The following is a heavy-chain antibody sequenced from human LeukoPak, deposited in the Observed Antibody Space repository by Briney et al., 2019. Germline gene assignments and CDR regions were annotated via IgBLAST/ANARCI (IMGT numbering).Heavy chain of an antibody. CDR2: ISAYNGNT. Sequence: ASVKVSCKASGYTFISYGISWVRQAPGQGLEWMGWISAYNGNTNYAQKLQDRVTMTTDTSTSTVYMELRSLRSDDTAVYYCARDNKPWCSGGSCPGDVWGKGTTVTVSS. V-gene: IGHV1-18*01. CDR1: GYTFISYG. J-gene: IGHJ6*04. CDR3: ARDNKPWCSGGSCPGDV. D-gene: IGHD2-15*01.